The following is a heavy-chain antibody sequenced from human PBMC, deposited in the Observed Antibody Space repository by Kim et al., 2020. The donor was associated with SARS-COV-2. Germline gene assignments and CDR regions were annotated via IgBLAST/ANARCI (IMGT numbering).Heavy chain of an antibody. CDR2: INHSGST. Sequence: SETLSLTCAVYGGSFSGYYWSWIRQPPGKGLEWIGEINHSGSTNYNPSLKSRVTISVDTSKNQFSLKLSSVTAADTAVYYCARVTPLDYDFWSGSNKDYFDYWGQGTLVTVSS. CDR3: ARVTPLDYDFWSGSNKDYFDY. V-gene: IGHV4-34*01. J-gene: IGHJ4*02. CDR1: GGSFSGYY. D-gene: IGHD3-3*01.